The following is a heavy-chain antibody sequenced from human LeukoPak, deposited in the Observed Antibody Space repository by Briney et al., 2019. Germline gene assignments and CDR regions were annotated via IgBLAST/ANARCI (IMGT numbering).Heavy chain of an antibody. Sequence: PGRSLRPSCAASGFTFDDYAMHWVRQAPGKGLEWVSGISWNSGSIGYADSVKGRFTISRDNSKNTLYLQMNSLRAEDTAVYYCAKAKQWLYFDYWGQGTLVTVSS. CDR2: ISWNSGSI. V-gene: IGHV3-9*01. D-gene: IGHD6-19*01. CDR3: AKAKQWLYFDY. CDR1: GFTFDDYA. J-gene: IGHJ4*02.